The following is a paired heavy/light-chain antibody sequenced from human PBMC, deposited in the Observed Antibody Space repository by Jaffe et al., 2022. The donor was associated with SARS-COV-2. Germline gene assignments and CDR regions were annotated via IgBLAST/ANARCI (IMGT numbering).Light chain of an antibody. CDR1: SSDVGAYNY. J-gene: IGLJ2*01. CDR3: TSYTTSITVL. CDR2: DVS. Sequence: QSALTQPASVSGSPGQSITISCTGTSSDVGAYNYVSWYQQHPGKAPKLMIYDVSNRPSGVSNRFSGSKSGNTASLTISGLQAEDEANYYCTSYTTSITVLFGGGTKLTVL. V-gene: IGLV2-14*01.
Heavy chain of an antibody. CDR2: ISYDGNNK. CDR1: GFSFSSYA. V-gene: IGHV3-30-3*01. CDR3: ARELVEDCSGGSCPIWYDYYYHGMDV. D-gene: IGHD2-15*01. Sequence: QVQLVESGGGVVQPGRSLRLSCAASGFSFSSYAMHWVRQAPGKGLEWVAVISYDGNNKYYADSVKGRFTISRDNSKNTLYLQMNSLRGEDTAVYYCARELVEDCSGGSCPIWYDYYYHGMDVWGQGTTVTVSS. J-gene: IGHJ6*02.